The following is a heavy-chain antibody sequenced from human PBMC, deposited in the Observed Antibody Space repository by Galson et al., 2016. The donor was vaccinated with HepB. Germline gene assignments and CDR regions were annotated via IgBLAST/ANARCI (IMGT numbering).Heavy chain of an antibody. CDR1: DGPISSGNYY. V-gene: IGHV4-61*09. CDR2: IYSSGST. CDR3: ARESPWEVVVDYYYYYMDV. J-gene: IGHJ6*03. Sequence: PLSLTCTVSDGPISSGNYYWSWIRQPAGKGLEWIGHIYSSGSTNYNPSLKSRVTISVGSSENQFSLKLTSVTATDTAIYYCARESPWEVVVDYYYYYMDVWGKGTTVTVSS. D-gene: IGHD2-15*01.